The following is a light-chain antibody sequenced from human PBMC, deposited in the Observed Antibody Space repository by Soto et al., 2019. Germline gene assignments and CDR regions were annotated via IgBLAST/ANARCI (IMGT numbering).Light chain of an antibody. CDR1: SSDVGGYKF. CDR2: EVS. CDR3: ASYSSSSSLYV. J-gene: IGLJ1*01. Sequence: QSVRNQAASVSGSPGQTITISCTGTSSDVGGYKFVSWYQHHPGKAPKLMISEVSNRPSGASNRFSGSKSGNTASLTISGLQVEDDADYYCASYSSSSSLYVFGTWPNVTVL. V-gene: IGLV2-14*01.